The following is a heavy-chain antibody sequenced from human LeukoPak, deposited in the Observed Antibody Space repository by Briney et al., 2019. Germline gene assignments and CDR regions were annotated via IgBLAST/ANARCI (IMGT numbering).Heavy chain of an antibody. V-gene: IGHV5-51*01. CDR3: ARPSGGMATDY. J-gene: IGHJ4*02. D-gene: IGHD5-24*01. CDR1: GYTFTSYS. CDR2: IYPGESAT. Sequence: GGPRTISGKGPGYTFTSYSIGWFRQLPGKGLGGMGIIYPGESATRYSPSFQGQVTISADKSNSTAYLQWSSLKASDTAMYYCARPSGGMATDYWGQGTLVTVSS.